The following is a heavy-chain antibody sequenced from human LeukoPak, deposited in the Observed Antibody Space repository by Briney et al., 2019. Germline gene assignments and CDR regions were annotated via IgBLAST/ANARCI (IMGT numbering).Heavy chain of an antibody. V-gene: IGHV4-39*07. Sequence: SETLSLTCTVSGGSISSSSYYWGWIRQPPGKGLEWIGSIYYSGSTYYNPSLKSRVTISVDTSKNQFSLKLSFVTAADTAVYYCARDRGVTGTDYWGQGTLVTVSS. J-gene: IGHJ4*02. CDR2: IYYSGST. CDR1: GGSISSSSYY. D-gene: IGHD1-14*01. CDR3: ARDRGVTGTDY.